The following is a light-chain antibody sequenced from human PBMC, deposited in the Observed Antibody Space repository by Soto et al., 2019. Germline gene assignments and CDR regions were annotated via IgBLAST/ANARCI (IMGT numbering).Light chain of an antibody. CDR3: QKYNHAPT. J-gene: IGKJ4*01. V-gene: IGKV1-27*01. Sequence: DIQLTQSPSSLSASVGDRVTITCRASQAISSYLACYQQKPGKVPELLIYATSTLQSGAPSRFSGSGSGTEFTLTISSLQAEDVATYCCQKYNHAPTFGGGTKVEIK. CDR1: QAISSY. CDR2: ATS.